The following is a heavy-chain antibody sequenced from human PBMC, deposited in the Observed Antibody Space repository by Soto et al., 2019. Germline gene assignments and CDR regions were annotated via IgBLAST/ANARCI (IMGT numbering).Heavy chain of an antibody. Sequence: QVQLVQSGAEVKKPGSSVKVSCKASGGTFSSYAISWVRQAPGQGLEWMGGIIPIFGTANYAQKFQGRVTITADESTSTAYIELSSLISEDTAVYYWARVTYCSSTSCQSWFDPWGQGTLVTVSS. J-gene: IGHJ5*02. V-gene: IGHV1-69*01. CDR3: ARVTYCSSTSCQSWFDP. CDR1: GGTFSSYA. D-gene: IGHD2-2*01. CDR2: IIPIFGTA.